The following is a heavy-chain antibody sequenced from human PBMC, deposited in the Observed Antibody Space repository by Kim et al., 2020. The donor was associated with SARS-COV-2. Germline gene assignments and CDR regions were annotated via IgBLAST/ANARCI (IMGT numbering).Heavy chain of an antibody. CDR3: VKPPYCSSTSFWGY. D-gene: IGHD2-2*01. V-gene: IGHV3-64D*06. CDR2: ISSNGGST. J-gene: IGHJ1*01. CDR1: GFTFSSYA. Sequence: GGSLRLSCSASGFTFSSYAMHWVRQAPGKGLEYVSAISSNGGSTYYADSVKGRFTISRDNTKNTLYLQMSSLGAEDTALYYCVKPPYCSSTSFWGYWGQGPVVPVSS.